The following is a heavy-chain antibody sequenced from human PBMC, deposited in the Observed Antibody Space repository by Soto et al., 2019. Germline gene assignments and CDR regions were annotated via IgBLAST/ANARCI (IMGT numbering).Heavy chain of an antibody. CDR3: VRDQKYFRVNGNWFDS. Sequence: QVQLMQPGTEVKKPGASVTVSCKASGYTSADFGISWVRQAPGQGLEWMGWVSGNNGATNPAPKVQGRITMTLDTSTGVSYMALRSLRSDHTAIYYCVRDQKYFRVNGNWFDSWGQGALGSVAS. CDR1: GYTSADFG. V-gene: IGHV1-18*04. J-gene: IGHJ5*01. D-gene: IGHD2-2*01. CDR2: VSGNNGAT.